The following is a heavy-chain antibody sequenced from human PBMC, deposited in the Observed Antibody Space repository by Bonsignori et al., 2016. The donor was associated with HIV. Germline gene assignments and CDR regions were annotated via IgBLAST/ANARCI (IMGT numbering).Heavy chain of an antibody. CDR2: IIPILGIA. Sequence: WVRQAPGQGLEWMGGIIPILGIANYAQKFQGRVTITADESTSTAYMELSSLRSEDTAVYYCARARYSSSWYYFDYWGQGTLVTVSS. CDR3: ARARYSSSWYYFDY. J-gene: IGHJ4*02. D-gene: IGHD6-13*01. V-gene: IGHV1-69*10.